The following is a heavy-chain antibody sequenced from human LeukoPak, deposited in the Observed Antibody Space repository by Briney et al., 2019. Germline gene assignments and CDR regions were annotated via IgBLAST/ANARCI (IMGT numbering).Heavy chain of an antibody. CDR1: GGSFSGYY. J-gene: IGHJ6*02. CDR2: INHSGST. CDR3: ARDRGTMVRGVKNYYGMDV. Sequence: PSETLSLTCAVYGGSFSGYYWSWIRQPPGKGLEWIGEINHSGSTNYNPSLKSRVTISVDTSKNQFSLKLSSVTAADTAVYYCARDRGTMVRGVKNYYGMDVWGQGTTVTVSS. V-gene: IGHV4-34*01. D-gene: IGHD3-10*01.